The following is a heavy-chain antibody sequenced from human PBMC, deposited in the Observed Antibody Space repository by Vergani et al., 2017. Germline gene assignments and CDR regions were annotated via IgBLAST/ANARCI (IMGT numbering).Heavy chain of an antibody. V-gene: IGHV1-8*01. CDR3: AGASLIAVAGYTYYFDY. D-gene: IGHD6-19*01. Sequence: QVQLVQSGAEVKKPGASVKVSCKASGYTFTSYDINWVRQATGQGLEWMGWMNPNSGNTGYAQKFQGRVTMTRNTCISTAYMELSSLRSEDTNVYYCAGASLIAVAGYTYYFDYWGQGTLVTVSS. J-gene: IGHJ4*02. CDR2: MNPNSGNT. CDR1: GYTFTSYD.